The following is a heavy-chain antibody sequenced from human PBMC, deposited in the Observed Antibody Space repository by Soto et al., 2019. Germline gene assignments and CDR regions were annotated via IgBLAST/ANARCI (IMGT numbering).Heavy chain of an antibody. D-gene: IGHD2-21*01. CDR2: INAGNGNT. CDR1: GYTFTVYA. CDR3: ARISHCGGDCYGAFDI. Sequence: ASVKVPSKASGYTFTVYAIHWLRQAPGPRLEWMGWINAGNGNTKYSQKFQDRVTIARDTSASTAYMELSSLTSEDTAVYYCARISHCGGDCYGAFDIWGEGTMVTV. J-gene: IGHJ3*02. V-gene: IGHV1-3*01.